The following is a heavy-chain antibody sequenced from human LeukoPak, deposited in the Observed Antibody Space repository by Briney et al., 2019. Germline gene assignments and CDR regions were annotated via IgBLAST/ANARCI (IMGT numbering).Heavy chain of an antibody. Sequence: SVKVSCKASGGTFSSYAISWVRQAPGQGLEWMGGIIPIFGTANYAQKFQGRVTITADESTSTAYMELSSLRSEDTAVYYCARDLTCSSTSCHRDFDYWGQGTLVTVSS. CDR2: IIPIFGTA. V-gene: IGHV1-69*13. D-gene: IGHD2-2*01. CDR1: GGTFSSYA. J-gene: IGHJ4*02. CDR3: ARDLTCSSTSCHRDFDY.